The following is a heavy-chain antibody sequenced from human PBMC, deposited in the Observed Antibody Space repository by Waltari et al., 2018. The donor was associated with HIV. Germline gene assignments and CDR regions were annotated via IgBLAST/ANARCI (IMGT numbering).Heavy chain of an antibody. V-gene: IGHV4-39*07. J-gene: IGHJ5*01. D-gene: IGHD2-15*01. CDR2: IYYSGSA. Sequence: QLQLQESGPRLVKTSETLSLPCQVSGGFIRSSSYYWGWIRRPPGKGLEWIANIYYSGSAYYNPSLKSRVTISVDTSKNQFSLKLSSVTVADTAVYYCVRDVEWFQSWGQGTLVIVSS. CDR3: VRDVEWFQS. CDR1: GGFIRSSSYY.